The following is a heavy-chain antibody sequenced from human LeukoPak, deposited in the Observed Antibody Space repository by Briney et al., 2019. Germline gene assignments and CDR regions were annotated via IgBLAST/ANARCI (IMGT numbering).Heavy chain of an antibody. CDR1: GFTFSSYG. J-gene: IGHJ4*02. Sequence: GGSLRLSCAASGFTFSSYGMHWVRQAPGKGLEWVAVISYDGSNKYYADSVKGRFTISRDNSKNTLYLQMNSLRAEDTAVYYCASVPYWGQGTLVTVSS. CDR3: ASVPY. CDR2: ISYDGSNK. V-gene: IGHV3-30*03.